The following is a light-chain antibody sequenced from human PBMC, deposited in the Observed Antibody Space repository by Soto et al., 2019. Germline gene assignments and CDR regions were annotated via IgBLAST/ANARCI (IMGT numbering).Light chain of an antibody. CDR3: QQSYSTPVT. Sequence: DIQMTQSPSSLSASVGDRVTITCRASQSISTNLNWYQQKSGKAPKFLIYAASSLQSGVPSRFSGSGSGTDFTLTISNLQPEDFATYYCQQSYSTPVTFGQGTKVEI. CDR1: QSISTN. V-gene: IGKV1-39*01. CDR2: AAS. J-gene: IGKJ1*01.